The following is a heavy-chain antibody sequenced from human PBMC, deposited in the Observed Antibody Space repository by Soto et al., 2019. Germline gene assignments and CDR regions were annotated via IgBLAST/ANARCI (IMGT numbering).Heavy chain of an antibody. CDR3: ARQAAAPGIDLWFDP. J-gene: IGHJ5*02. D-gene: IGHD6-13*01. CDR1: GGSISSSRSY. V-gene: IGHV4-39*01. CDR2: IFYAGNT. Sequence: QLQLQESGPGLVKPSETLSLTCNVSGGSISSSRSYWAWFRQPPGKELEWIANIFYAGNTYYNPSLKSRVNVSVETSKYQFSRKLESVTAADTAVYYCARQAAAPGIDLWFDPWGKGTLVTVSS.